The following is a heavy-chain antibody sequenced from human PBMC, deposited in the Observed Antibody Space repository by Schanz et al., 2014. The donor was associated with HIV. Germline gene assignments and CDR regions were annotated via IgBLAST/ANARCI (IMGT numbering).Heavy chain of an antibody. J-gene: IGHJ6*02. CDR3: ASGRRSGIGWRMDV. CDR2: INIKLGKT. V-gene: IGHV1-69*01. D-gene: IGHD6-19*01. CDR1: GGTIRNLG. Sequence: QVQLVQSGAEVTKSGSSVKVSCKASGGTIRNLGITWVRQAPGPGLEGMGVINIKLGKTNYAQQFQGRVSMTADQSTSTAYMEVSSLRSDDTAVYYCASGRRSGIGWRMDVWGQGTTVSVSS.